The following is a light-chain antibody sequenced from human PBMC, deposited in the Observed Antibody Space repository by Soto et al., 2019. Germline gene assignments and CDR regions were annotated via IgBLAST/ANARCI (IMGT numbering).Light chain of an antibody. Sequence: EIVLTQSPATLSWSPGERATLSCRASQSVSSYLAWYQQKPGQAPRLLIYDSSNRATCIPARFSGSGSGTDYTLTISSIEAEDFAVYYCQQRSNWPPALTFGGGTKVEIK. CDR2: DSS. CDR3: QQRSNWPPALT. J-gene: IGKJ4*01. CDR1: QSVSSY. V-gene: IGKV3-11*01.